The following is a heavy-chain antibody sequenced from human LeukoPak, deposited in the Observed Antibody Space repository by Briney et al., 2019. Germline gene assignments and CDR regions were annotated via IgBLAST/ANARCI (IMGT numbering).Heavy chain of an antibody. CDR1: GFTLSSYE. J-gene: IGHJ3*02. Sequence: PGGSLRLSCAASGFTLSSYEMNWVRQAPGKGLEWVSYISFSGSTIYYADSVKGQFTISRDNAKNSLYLQMASLRAEDTAVYYCARDLSTVGATAFDIWGQGTIVTVSS. CDR2: ISFSGSTI. D-gene: IGHD1-26*01. V-gene: IGHV3-48*03. CDR3: ARDLSTVGATAFDI.